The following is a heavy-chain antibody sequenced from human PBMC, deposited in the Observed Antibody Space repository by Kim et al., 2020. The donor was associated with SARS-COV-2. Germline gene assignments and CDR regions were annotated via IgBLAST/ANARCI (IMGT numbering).Heavy chain of an antibody. V-gene: IGHV1-24*01. D-gene: IGHD3-22*01. CDR3: ATRTIVVVSYVFDY. J-gene: IGHJ4*02. CDR1: GYTLTELS. Sequence: ASVKVSCKVSGYTLTELSMHWVRQAPGKGLEWMGGFDPEDGETIYAQKFQGRVTMTEDTSTDTAYMELSSLRSEDTAVYYCATRTIVVVSYVFDYWGQGTLVTVSS. CDR2: FDPEDGET.